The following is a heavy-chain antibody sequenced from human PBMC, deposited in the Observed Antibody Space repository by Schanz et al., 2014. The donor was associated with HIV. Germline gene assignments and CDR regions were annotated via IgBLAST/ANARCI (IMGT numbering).Heavy chain of an antibody. CDR2: ILRLSGTP. CDR3: ARSASVISSGWCSGNACYSGAFHS. J-gene: IGHJ4*02. CDR1: GDTVDNYV. V-gene: IGHV1-69*01. D-gene: IGHD2-15*01. Sequence: QVQLVQSGAEVKKPGSSVKVSCKASGDTVDNYVISWVRQALGQGPEWMGGILRLSGTPTYAQEFQDRVTITADESTNTAYLELRSLRSGDTAVYFCARSASVISSGWCSGNACYSGAFHSWGQGSLVIVSS.